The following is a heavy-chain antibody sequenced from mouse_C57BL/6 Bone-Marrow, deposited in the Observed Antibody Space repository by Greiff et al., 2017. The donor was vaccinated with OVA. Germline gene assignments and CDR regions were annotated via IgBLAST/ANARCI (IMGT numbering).Heavy chain of an antibody. CDR2: IYPGNSDT. J-gene: IGHJ2*01. Sequence: EVQLQQSGTVLARPGASVKMSYKTSGYTFTSYWMHWVKQRPGQGLEWIGAIYPGNSDTSYNQKFKGKAKLTAVTSASTAYMELSSLTNEDSAVYYCTREKAWTPFFDYWGQGTTLTVSS. CDR3: TREKAWTPFFDY. CDR1: GYTFTSYW. V-gene: IGHV1-5*01. D-gene: IGHD3-2*02.